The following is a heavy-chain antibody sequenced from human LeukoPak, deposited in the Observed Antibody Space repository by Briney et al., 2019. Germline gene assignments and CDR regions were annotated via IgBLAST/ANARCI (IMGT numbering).Heavy chain of an antibody. CDR2: IYYRGNT. J-gene: IGHJ3*02. CDR1: GGSIISSSYY. CDR3: ARAGYCSSTTCPDAFDI. Sequence: SETLSLTCTVSGGSIISSSYYWGWIRQPPGKGLEWIASIYYRGNTYYNPSLKSRVTISADTSKNQLSLKLSSVTAADTAVYYCARAGYCSSTTCPDAFDIWGQGPKVTVSS. D-gene: IGHD2-2*01. V-gene: IGHV4-39*07.